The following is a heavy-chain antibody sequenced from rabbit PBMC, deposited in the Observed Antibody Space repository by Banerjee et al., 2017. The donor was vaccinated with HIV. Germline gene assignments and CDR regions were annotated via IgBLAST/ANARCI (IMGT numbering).Heavy chain of an antibody. CDR1: GFSFSNKYV. CDR2: INTISGDT. J-gene: IGHJ4*01. D-gene: IGHD8-1*01. V-gene: IGHV1S45*01. CDR3: ARDGSSYYTFNL. Sequence: QEQLEESGGDLVKPEGSLTLTCTASGFSFSNKYVMCWVRQAPGKGLEWIACINTISGDTVYATWAKGRFTISKASSTTVTLQMTSLTAADTATYFCARDGSSYYTFNLWGPGTLVTVS.